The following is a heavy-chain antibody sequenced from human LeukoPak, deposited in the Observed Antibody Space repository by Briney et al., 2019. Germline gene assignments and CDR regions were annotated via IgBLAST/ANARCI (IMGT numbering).Heavy chain of an antibody. CDR2: IGPTGSDR. D-gene: IGHD1-14*01. CDR1: GLTFSTSG. Sequence: PGGSLRLSCTASGLTFSTSGFNWVRLAPGKGLEWVASIGPTGSDRYHADSIKGRFTISRDNANNFPYLQMNSLRAEDTAVYYCATETNGRHYDYWGQGTLLTVSS. V-gene: IGHV3-21*06. J-gene: IGHJ4*02. CDR3: ATETNGRHYDY.